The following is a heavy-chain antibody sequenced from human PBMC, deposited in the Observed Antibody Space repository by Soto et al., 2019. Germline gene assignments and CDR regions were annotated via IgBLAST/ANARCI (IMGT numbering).Heavy chain of an antibody. CDR2: ISGSGGST. V-gene: IGHV3-23*01. J-gene: IGHJ4*02. CDR3: AKDNVDTAMGPYYFDY. D-gene: IGHD5-18*01. Sequence: GGSLRLSCAASGFTFSSYAMSWVRQAPGKGLEWVSAISGSGGSTYYADSVKGRFTISRDNSKNTLYLQMNSLRAEDTAVYYCAKDNVDTAMGPYYFDYWGQGTLVTVS. CDR1: GFTFSSYA.